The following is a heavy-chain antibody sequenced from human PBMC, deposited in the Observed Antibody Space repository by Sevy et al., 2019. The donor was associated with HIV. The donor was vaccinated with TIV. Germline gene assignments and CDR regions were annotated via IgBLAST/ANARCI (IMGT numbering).Heavy chain of an antibody. CDR2: INPDGSKI. V-gene: IGHV3-7*02. D-gene: IGHD2-15*01. CDR3: VRAIQLAASY. Sequence: GGSLRLSCEASAINIRDYWMNWVCQAPGKGLEWVANINPDGSKIYYAESVKGRFTISRDSAKNSVFLQMTSLRAEDTAVYYCVRAIQLAASYWGQGMLVTVSS. CDR1: AINIRDYW. J-gene: IGHJ4*02.